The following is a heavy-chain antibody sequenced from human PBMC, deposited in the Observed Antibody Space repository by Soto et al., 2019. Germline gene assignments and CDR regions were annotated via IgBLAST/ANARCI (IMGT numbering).Heavy chain of an antibody. CDR2: IYYSGST. Sequence: SETLSLTCTVSGGSISSSSYYWGWIRQPPGKGLEWIGSIYYSGSTYYNPSLKSRVTISVDTSKNQFSLKLSSVTAADTAVYYCESTPDIVVVLTNKWFDPSGQGTLVTVCS. J-gene: IGHJ5*02. CDR1: GGSISSSSYY. V-gene: IGHV4-39*01. D-gene: IGHD3-22*01. CDR3: ESTPDIVVVLTNKWFDP.